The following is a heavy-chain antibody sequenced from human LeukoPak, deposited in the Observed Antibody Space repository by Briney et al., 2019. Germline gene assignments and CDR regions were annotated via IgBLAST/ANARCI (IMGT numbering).Heavy chain of an antibody. V-gene: IGHV1-69*06. Sequence: SVKVSCKASGGTFSSYAISWVRQAPGQGLEWMGGIIPIFGTANYAQKFQGRVTITADKSTSTAYMELSSLRSEDTAVYYCASVDPLGYCSSTSCPVGYYYMDVWGKGTTVTVSS. CDR3: ASVDPLGYCSSTSCPVGYYYMDV. D-gene: IGHD2-2*01. CDR2: IIPIFGTA. J-gene: IGHJ6*03. CDR1: GGTFSSYA.